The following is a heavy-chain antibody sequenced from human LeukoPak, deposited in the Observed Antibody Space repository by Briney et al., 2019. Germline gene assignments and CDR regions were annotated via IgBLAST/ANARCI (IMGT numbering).Heavy chain of an antibody. CDR2: IRSKGYGGTT. CDR3: TRDPTKDYYAMDV. V-gene: IGHV3-49*03. Sequence: GGSLRLSCTASGFTFGDYAMSWFRRAPGRGLEWVGFIRSKGYGGTTEYAASVKGRFTISRDDSKSTAYLQTNSLKTEDAAVYYCTRDPTKDYYAMDVWSQGTTVTVSS. J-gene: IGHJ6*02. CDR1: GFTFGDYA. D-gene: IGHD2-2*01.